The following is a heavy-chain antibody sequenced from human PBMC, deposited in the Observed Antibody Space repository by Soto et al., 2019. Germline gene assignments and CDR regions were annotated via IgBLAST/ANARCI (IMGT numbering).Heavy chain of an antibody. J-gene: IGHJ4*02. CDR1: GGSISSTNYY. CDR2: IYYSGST. Sequence: QLQLQESGPGLVKPSETLSLTCTVSGGSISSTNYYWGWIRQPPGKGLYWIGSIYYSGSTYYNPSLKSRVTISVDTSKNQFSLKLSSVTAADTALYYCASLGSGWYEADYLGQGTLVTVST. D-gene: IGHD6-19*01. CDR3: ASLGSGWYEADY. V-gene: IGHV4-39*01.